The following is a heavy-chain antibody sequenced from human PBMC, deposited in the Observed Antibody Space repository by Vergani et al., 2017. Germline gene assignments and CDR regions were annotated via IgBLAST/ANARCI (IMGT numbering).Heavy chain of an antibody. V-gene: IGHV7-4-1*02. J-gene: IGHJ5*02. CDR1: GYTFTNYA. Sequence: QVQLVQSGSEVKKPGASVKVSCRASGYTFTNYALNWVRQAPGQGLEWMGWINSNSGNPTYAQGFKGRFVFSLDSSVSTSYLQINSLQPEDTAVYYCVSTRSQSCTGGRCYSGWFDPWGQGTLVTVSS. D-gene: IGHD2-15*01. CDR2: INSNSGNP. CDR3: VSTRSQSCTGGRCYSGWFDP.